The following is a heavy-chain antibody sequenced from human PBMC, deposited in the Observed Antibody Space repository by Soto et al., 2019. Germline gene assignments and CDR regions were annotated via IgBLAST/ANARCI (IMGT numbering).Heavy chain of an antibody. V-gene: IGHV4-4*02. Sequence: QVQLQESGPGLVRPSGTLSLTCAVSGASISSTTSGNWWSWVRQPPGKGLEWIGEIYHSGSTNYNPSRMSRVAMSVDKPKTQFSLKLSSVTAADTAVYYCARMVGATLVDFWGQGTLVTVSS. CDR2: IYHSGST. D-gene: IGHD1-26*01. CDR1: GASISSTTSGNW. CDR3: ARMVGATLVDF. J-gene: IGHJ4*02.